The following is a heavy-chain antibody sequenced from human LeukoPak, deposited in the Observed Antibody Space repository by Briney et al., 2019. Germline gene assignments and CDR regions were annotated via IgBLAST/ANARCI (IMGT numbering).Heavy chain of an antibody. J-gene: IGHJ4*02. Sequence: SVKVSCKASGGTFSNYAISWVRQAPGQGLEWMGEIIPIFGTANYAQKFRGRVTITADKSTRTAYMELSSLRSEDTAVYYCATRGYSGYDYPGYFDYWGQGTLVTVSS. CDR3: ATRGYSGYDYPGYFDY. CDR2: IIPIFGTA. D-gene: IGHD5-12*01. V-gene: IGHV1-69*06. CDR1: GGTFSNYA.